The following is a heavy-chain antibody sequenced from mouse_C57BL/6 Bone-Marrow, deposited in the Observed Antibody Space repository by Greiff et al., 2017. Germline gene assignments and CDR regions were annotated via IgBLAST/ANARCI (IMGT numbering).Heavy chain of an antibody. CDR1: GYTFTSYW. CDR3: ARDGDGNVDY. Sequence: QVQLKQPGAELVKPGASVKLSCKASGYTFTSYWMQWVKQRPGQGLEWIGEIDPSDSYTNYNQKFKGKATLTVDTSSSTAYMQLSSLTSEDSAVYYCARDGDGNVDYWGQGTTLTVSS. V-gene: IGHV1-50*01. D-gene: IGHD3-3*01. J-gene: IGHJ2*01. CDR2: IDPSDSYT.